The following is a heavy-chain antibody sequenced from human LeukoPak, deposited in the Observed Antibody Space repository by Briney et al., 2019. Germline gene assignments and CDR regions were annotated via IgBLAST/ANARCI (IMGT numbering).Heavy chain of an antibody. V-gene: IGHV4-39*01. J-gene: IGHJ4*02. CDR2: IYYSGST. Sequence: SETLSLTCTVSGGSISSSSYYWGWIRQPPGKGLEWIGSIYYSGSTYYNPSLKSRVTISVDTSKNQFSLKLSSVTAADTAVYYCARHPPPRRRWFGESLPDYWGQGTLVTVSS. CDR1: GGSISSSSYY. CDR3: ARHPPPRRRWFGESLPDY. D-gene: IGHD3-10*01.